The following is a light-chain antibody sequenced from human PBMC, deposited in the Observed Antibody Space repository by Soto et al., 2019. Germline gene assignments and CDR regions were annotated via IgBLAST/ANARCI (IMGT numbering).Light chain of an antibody. CDR2: LNGDGSH. CDR1: SGHSSYA. CDR3: QTWGTGII. Sequence: QAVVTQSPSASASLGASVKLTCTLSSGHSSYAIAWHQQQPEKGPRYLMKLNGDGSHSKGDGIPDRFSGSSSGAERYLTISSLQSEDEADYYCQTWGTGIIFGTGTKLTVL. J-gene: IGLJ1*01. V-gene: IGLV4-69*01.